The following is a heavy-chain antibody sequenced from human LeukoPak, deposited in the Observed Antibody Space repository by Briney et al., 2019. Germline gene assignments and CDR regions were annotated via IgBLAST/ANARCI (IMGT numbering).Heavy chain of an antibody. CDR1: GFTFSRYW. D-gene: IGHD3-3*01. V-gene: IGHV3-48*01. J-gene: IGHJ3*02. CDR3: ARTYDFGIGPPGDAFDN. CDR2: IRGRSDTT. Sequence: PGGSLRLSCAASGFTFSRYWMNWLRQAPGKGLEWIAFIRGRSDTTYYADSVQGRFTISRDNAEDSVYLQMNSLRVEDTAVYYCARTYDFGIGPPGDAFDNWGQGTLVTVFS.